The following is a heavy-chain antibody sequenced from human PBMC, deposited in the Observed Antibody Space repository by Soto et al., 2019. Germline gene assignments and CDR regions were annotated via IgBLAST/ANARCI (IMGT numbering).Heavy chain of an antibody. CDR1: GGSISSYY. CDR3: ASMIGDPVLSFDS. V-gene: IGHV4-59*01. D-gene: IGHD3-10*02. J-gene: IGHJ5*01. CDR2: IFYSGRT. Sequence: QVQLQESGPGLVKPSETLSLTCTVSGGSISSYYWSWIRQPPGKGLEWIGFIFYSGRTSYNPCLKSRVTISIDTSEYQFSLKLNSVTAADTAVYFCASMIGDPVLSFDSWGQGTLVAVSS.